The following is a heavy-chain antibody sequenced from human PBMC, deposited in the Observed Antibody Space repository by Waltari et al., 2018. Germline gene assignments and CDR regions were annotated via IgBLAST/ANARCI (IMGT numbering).Heavy chain of an antibody. J-gene: IGHJ4*02. Sequence: QLQLQESGPGLVKPSETLSLTCTVSGGSISSSSYYWGWIRQPPGKGLEWIGSIYYSGCTYYNPSLKSRVTISVDTSKNQFSLKLSSVTAADTAVYYCARDLRRATIGYWGQGTLVTVSS. CDR2: IYYSGCT. V-gene: IGHV4-39*07. CDR1: GGSISSSSYY. D-gene: IGHD5-12*01. CDR3: ARDLRRATIGY.